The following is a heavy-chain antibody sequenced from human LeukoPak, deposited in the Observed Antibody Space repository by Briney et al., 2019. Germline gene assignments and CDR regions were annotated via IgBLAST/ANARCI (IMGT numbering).Heavy chain of an antibody. CDR2: ISWNSNSI. D-gene: IGHD3-22*01. J-gene: IGHJ4*02. CDR1: GFTFDDYA. V-gene: IGHV3-9*03. Sequence: SLKISCAASGFTFDDYAMHWGRQAPGKGLELVSSISWNSNSIDYADSVKCRFTISRDNAKNSMYLQLNSLKAEDMALYYCARGRYYHDTSGYYSIDYWGQGTLVTVSS. CDR3: ARGRYYHDTSGYYSIDY.